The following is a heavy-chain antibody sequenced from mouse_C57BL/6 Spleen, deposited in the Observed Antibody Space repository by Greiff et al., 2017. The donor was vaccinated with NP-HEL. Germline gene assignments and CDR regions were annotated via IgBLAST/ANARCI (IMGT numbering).Heavy chain of an antibody. D-gene: IGHD2-4*01. V-gene: IGHV2-2*01. CDR3: AARNEGGYYDYQFAY. Sequence: QVQLKQSGPGLVQPSQSLSITCTVSGFSLTSYGVHWVRQSPGKGLEWLGVIWSGGSTDYNAAFISRLSISKDNSKSQVFFKMNSLQADDTAIYYCAARNEGGYYDYQFAYWGQGTLVTVSA. CDR1: GFSLTSYG. CDR2: IWSGGST. J-gene: IGHJ3*01.